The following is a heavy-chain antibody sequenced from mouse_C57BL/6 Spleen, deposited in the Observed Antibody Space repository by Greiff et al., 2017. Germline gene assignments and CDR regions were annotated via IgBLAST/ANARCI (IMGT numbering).Heavy chain of an antibody. V-gene: IGHV5-4*01. Sequence: EVMLVESGGGLVKPGGSPKLSCAASGFTFSSYAMSWVRQTPEKRLEWVATISDGGSYTYYPDNVKGRFTISRDNAKNNLYLQMSHLKSEDTAMYYCARDRRGEDYAMDYWGQGTSVTVSS. CDR3: ARDRRGEDYAMDY. CDR2: ISDGGSYT. CDR1: GFTFSSYA. J-gene: IGHJ4*01.